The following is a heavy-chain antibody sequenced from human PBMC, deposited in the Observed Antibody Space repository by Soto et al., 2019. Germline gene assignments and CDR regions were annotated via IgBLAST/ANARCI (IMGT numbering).Heavy chain of an antibody. Sequence: ASVKVSCKASGYTFTSYDINWVRQATGQGLEWMGRMNPNSGNTGYAQKFQGRVTMTRNTSISTAYMELSSLRSEDTAVYYCARGIYCSGGSCYLYYYYYYGMDVWGQGTTVTVSS. D-gene: IGHD2-15*01. CDR3: ARGIYCSGGSCYLYYYYYYGMDV. V-gene: IGHV1-8*01. CDR1: GYTFTSYD. J-gene: IGHJ6*02. CDR2: MNPNSGNT.